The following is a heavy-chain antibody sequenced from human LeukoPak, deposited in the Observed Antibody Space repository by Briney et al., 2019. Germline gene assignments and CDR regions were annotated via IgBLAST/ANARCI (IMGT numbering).Heavy chain of an antibody. Sequence: HSGGSLRLSCAASGFTFSSYAMHWVRQAPGKGLEWVAVISYDGSNKYYADSVKGRFTISRDNSKNTLYLQMNSLRAEDTAVYYCARGTYNWNLRWFDHWGQGTLVTVSS. J-gene: IGHJ5*02. CDR3: ARGTYNWNLRWFDH. CDR1: GFTFSSYA. D-gene: IGHD1-20*01. V-gene: IGHV3-30-3*01. CDR2: ISYDGSNK.